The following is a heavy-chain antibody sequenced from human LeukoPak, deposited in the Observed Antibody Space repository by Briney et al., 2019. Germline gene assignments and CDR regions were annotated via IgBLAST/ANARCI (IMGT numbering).Heavy chain of an antibody. V-gene: IGHV4-39*07. CDR1: GGFISDSTYY. D-gene: IGHD1-26*01. CDR2: IHYSGTT. J-gene: IGHJ3*02. CDR3: ARYSGSYPHDAFDI. Sequence: PSETLSLTCTVSGGFISDSTYYWNWIRQPPGKGLEWIGSIHYSGTTSYSASLKTRVTISVDTSKDQFSLILSSVTAADTAVYYCARYSGSYPHDAFDIWGQGTMVTVSS.